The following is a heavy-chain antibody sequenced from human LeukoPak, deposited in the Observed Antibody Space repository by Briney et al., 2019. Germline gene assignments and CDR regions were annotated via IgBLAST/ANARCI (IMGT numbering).Heavy chain of an antibody. CDR2: ISYDGSNK. J-gene: IGHJ4*02. V-gene: IGHV3-30-3*01. Sequence: GGSLRLSCAASGFTFSSYAMHWVRQAPGKGLEWVAVISYDGSNKYYADSVKGRFTISRDNSKNTLYLQMNSLRAEDTAVYYCAKEGLLWFGELYPFDYWGQGTLVTVSS. CDR3: AKEGLLWFGELYPFDY. CDR1: GFTFSSYA. D-gene: IGHD3-10*01.